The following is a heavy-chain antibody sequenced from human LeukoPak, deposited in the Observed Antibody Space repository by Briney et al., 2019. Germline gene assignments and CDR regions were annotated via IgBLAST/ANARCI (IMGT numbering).Heavy chain of an antibody. CDR3: ARDLSPVVRASPMGY. V-gene: IGHV3-30*03. J-gene: IGHJ4*02. Sequence: GGSLRLSCAASGFTFTTYGMHWVRQSPGKGLEWVALITYDGYYKYYSDSVKGRFTISSHTSKNTLYLQMNSLRAEDTAVYYCARDLSPVVRASPMGYWGQGTLVTVSS. CDR1: GFTFTTYG. CDR2: ITYDGYYK. D-gene: IGHD3-10*01.